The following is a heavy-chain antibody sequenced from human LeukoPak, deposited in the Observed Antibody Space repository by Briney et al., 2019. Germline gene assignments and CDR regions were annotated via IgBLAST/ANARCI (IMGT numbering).Heavy chain of an antibody. V-gene: IGHV1-69*13. CDR2: IIPIFGTA. CDR3: ARVCLPQVKGMVTQDHGVDY. J-gene: IGHJ4*02. CDR1: GGTFSSYA. D-gene: IGHD5-18*01. Sequence: SVKVSCKASGGTFSSYAISWVRQAPGQGREWMGGIIPIFGTANYAQKFQGRVTITADESTSTAYMELSSLRSEDTAVYYCARVCLPQVKGMVTQDHGVDYWGQGTLVTVSS.